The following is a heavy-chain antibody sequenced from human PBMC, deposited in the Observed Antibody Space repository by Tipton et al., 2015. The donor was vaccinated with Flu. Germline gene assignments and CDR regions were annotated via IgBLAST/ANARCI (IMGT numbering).Heavy chain of an antibody. V-gene: IGHV3-48*03. Sequence: SLRLSCAASGFTFSSYEMNWVRQAPGKGLEWVSYISSSGSTIYYADSVKGRFTIPRDNAKNSLYLQMNSLRAEDTAVYYCARDSVVVAAPFDYWGQGTLVPVS. D-gene: IGHD2-15*01. J-gene: IGHJ4*02. CDR2: ISSSGSTI. CDR3: ARDSVVVAAPFDY. CDR1: GFTFSSYE.